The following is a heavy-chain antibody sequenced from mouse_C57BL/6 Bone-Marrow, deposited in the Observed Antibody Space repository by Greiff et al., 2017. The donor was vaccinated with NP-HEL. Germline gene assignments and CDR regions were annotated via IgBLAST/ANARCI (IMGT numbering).Heavy chain of an antibody. Sequence: VQLQQSGPELVKPGASVKMSCKASGYTFTDYNMHWVKQSHGKSLEWIGYINPNDGGTSYNQKFKGKATLTVNKSSSTAYMELRSLTSEDSAVYYCSRKSTTVGYFDVWGTGTTVTVSS. D-gene: IGHD1-1*01. CDR3: SRKSTTVGYFDV. V-gene: IGHV1-22*01. CDR1: GYTFTDYN. J-gene: IGHJ1*03. CDR2: INPNDGGT.